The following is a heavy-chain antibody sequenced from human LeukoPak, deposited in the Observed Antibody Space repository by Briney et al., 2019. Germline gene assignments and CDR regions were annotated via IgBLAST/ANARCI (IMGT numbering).Heavy chain of an antibody. Sequence: PSETLSLTCTVSGGSISSYYWSWIRQPPGKGLEWIGYIYYSGSTNYNPSLKSRVTISVDTSKNQFSLKLSSVTAADTAVYYCARDRIVGATYYFDYWGQGTLVTVSS. J-gene: IGHJ4*02. CDR3: ARDRIVGATYYFDY. D-gene: IGHD1-26*01. V-gene: IGHV4-59*12. CDR1: GGSISSYY. CDR2: IYYSGST.